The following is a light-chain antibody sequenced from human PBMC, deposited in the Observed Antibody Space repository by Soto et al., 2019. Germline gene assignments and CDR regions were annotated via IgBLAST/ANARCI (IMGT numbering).Light chain of an antibody. CDR2: NTN. CDR3: VLYMGSGIWV. CDR1: SGSVSANYY. J-gene: IGLJ3*02. V-gene: IGLV8-61*01. Sequence: QTVVTQEASLSVSPGTTVTLTCGLSSGSVSANYYPSWYQQTPGQAPRTLIYNTNTRSSGVPDRFSGSILGYKAALTITGAQADDESDYYCVLYMGSGIWVFGGGTKLTVL.